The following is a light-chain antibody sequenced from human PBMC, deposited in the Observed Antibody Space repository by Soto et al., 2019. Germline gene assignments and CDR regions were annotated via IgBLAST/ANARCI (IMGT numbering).Light chain of an antibody. J-gene: IGLJ2*01. Sequence: QSALTQPPSASGSPGQSVTISCTGTSSDVGKYDYVSWFQHHPGKAPKLMIYEVTKRPSGVPDRFSGSKFGNTASLTVSGLQADDEAAYYCSSFAGSDSVVFGGGTKLTVL. V-gene: IGLV2-8*01. CDR2: EVT. CDR3: SSFAGSDSVV. CDR1: SSDVGKYDY.